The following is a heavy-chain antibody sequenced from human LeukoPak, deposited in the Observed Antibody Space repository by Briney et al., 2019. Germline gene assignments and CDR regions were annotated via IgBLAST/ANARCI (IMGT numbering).Heavy chain of an antibody. V-gene: IGHV1-18*01. J-gene: IGHJ4*02. CDR1: RYTFSDYY. CDR3: ARDPNDFWSGYPDY. Sequence: ASVKVSCKASRYTFSDYYMHWVRQAPGQGLEWMGWISAYNGNTNYAQKLQGRVTMTTDTSTSTAYMELRSLRSDDTAVYYCARDPNDFWSGYPDYWGQGTLVTVSS. CDR2: ISAYNGNT. D-gene: IGHD3-3*01.